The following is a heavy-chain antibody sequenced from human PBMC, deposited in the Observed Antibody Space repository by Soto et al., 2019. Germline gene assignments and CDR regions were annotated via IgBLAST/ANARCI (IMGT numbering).Heavy chain of an antibody. CDR3: ARRASGYYFYGMDV. CDR1: GFTFSSYA. D-gene: IGHD3-10*01. Sequence: EVQLLESGGGLVQPGGSLRLSCAASGFTFSSYAMSWVRQAPGKGLEWVSAISGSGGSTYYADSVKGRFTISRDNSKNTLYLRMTRLRAEDTAVYYCARRASGYYFYGMDVWGQGPTVTVSS. J-gene: IGHJ6*02. V-gene: IGHV3-23*01. CDR2: ISGSGGST.